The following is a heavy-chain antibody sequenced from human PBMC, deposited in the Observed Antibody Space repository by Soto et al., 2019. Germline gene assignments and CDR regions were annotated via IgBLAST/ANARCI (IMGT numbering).Heavy chain of an antibody. D-gene: IGHD6-13*01. CDR1: GGSISSSSYY. J-gene: IGHJ6*02. Sequence: PSETLSLTCTVSGGSISSSSYYWGWIRQPPGKGLEWIGSIYYSGSTYYNPSLKSRVTISVDTSKNQFSLKLSSVTAADTAVYYCARGEHSSSWYELHYYYGMDVWGQGTTVTVSS. CDR2: IYYSGST. CDR3: ARGEHSSSWYELHYYYGMDV. V-gene: IGHV4-39*01.